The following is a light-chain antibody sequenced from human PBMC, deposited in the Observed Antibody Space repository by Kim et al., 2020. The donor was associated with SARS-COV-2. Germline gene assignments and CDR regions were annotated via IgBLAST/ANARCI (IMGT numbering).Light chain of an antibody. V-gene: IGLV3-19*01. CDR1: SLRSYD. CDR2: GKN. J-gene: IGLJ2*01. CDR3: NSRDSSGNHLV. Sequence: ALGQTARITCQGDSLRSYDASWYQQKPGQAPVLVIYGKNNRPSGIPDRFSGSSSGNTASLTITGAQAEDEADYYCNSRDSSGNHLVFGGGTKLTVL.